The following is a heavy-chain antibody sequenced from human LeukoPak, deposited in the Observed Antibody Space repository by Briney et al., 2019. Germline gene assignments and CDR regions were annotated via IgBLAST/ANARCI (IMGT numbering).Heavy chain of an antibody. Sequence: ASVKVSCKASGYTFTSYDINWVRQATGQGLEWMGWMNPNSGNTGYAQKFQGRVTMTRNTSISTAYMELSSLRSEDTAVYYCARDHCSSTSCYPGWYFDLWGRGTLVTVSS. CDR1: GYTFTSYD. CDR2: MNPNSGNT. J-gene: IGHJ2*01. CDR3: ARDHCSSTSCYPGWYFDL. V-gene: IGHV1-8*01. D-gene: IGHD2-2*01.